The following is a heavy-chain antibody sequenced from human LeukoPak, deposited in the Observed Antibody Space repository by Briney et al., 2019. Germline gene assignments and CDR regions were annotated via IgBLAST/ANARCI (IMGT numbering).Heavy chain of an antibody. CDR1: RFTLSTYW. CDR3: ARDRTWFGELLGYYFDY. V-gene: IGHV3-7*03. D-gene: IGHD3-10*01. J-gene: IGHJ4*02. Sequence: PGGSLRLSCAASRFTLSTYWMSWVRQAPGKGLEWVANIKQDGSEKYYVDSVKGRFIISRDNAKNSLYLQMNSLRAEDTAVYYCARDRTWFGELLGYYFDYWGQGTLVTVSS. CDR2: IKQDGSEK.